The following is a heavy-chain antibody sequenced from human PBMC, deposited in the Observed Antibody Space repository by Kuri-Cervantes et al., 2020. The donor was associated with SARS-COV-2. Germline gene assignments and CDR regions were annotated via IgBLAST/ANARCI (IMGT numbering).Heavy chain of an antibody. CDR2: ISGSGGST. CDR1: GFTFSSYA. Sequence: GESLKISCAASGFTFSSYAMSWVRQAPGKGLEWVSAISGSGGSTYYADSVKGRFTISRDNSKNTLYLQMNSLRAEDTAVYYCAEGGGRGTAMVIPPFDYWGQGILVTVSS. J-gene: IGHJ4*02. D-gene: IGHD5-18*01. CDR3: AEGGGRGTAMVIPPFDY. V-gene: IGHV3-23*01.